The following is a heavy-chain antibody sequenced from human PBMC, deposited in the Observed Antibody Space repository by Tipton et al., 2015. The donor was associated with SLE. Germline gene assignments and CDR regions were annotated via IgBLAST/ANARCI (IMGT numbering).Heavy chain of an antibody. V-gene: IGHV1-3*01. J-gene: IGHJ4*02. CDR3: ARQDYGDPFHY. Sequence: QLVQSGAEVKKPGASVKVSCTTSGFTFTDYTMHWLRQAPGQRLEWMGWIKADNGDTKYSQTFRGRLTITKDTSATAVYMELSGLTFEDTAVYYCARQDYGDPFHYWGQGTLVTVSS. CDR1: GFTFTDYT. D-gene: IGHD4-17*01. CDR2: IKADNGDT.